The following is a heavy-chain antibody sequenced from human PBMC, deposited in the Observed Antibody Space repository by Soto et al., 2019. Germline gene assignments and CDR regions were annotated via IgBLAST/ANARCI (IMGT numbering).Heavy chain of an antibody. D-gene: IGHD6-19*01. CDR2: INAGNGNT. Sequence: GASVKVSCKASGYTFTGYAMHWVRQAPGQRLEWMGWINAGNGNTKYSQKFQGRVTITRDTSASTAYMELSSLRSEDTAVYYCARIGYSSGWYDFDIWGQRTMVTVSS. V-gene: IGHV1-3*01. J-gene: IGHJ3*02. CDR3: ARIGYSSGWYDFDI. CDR1: GYTFTGYA.